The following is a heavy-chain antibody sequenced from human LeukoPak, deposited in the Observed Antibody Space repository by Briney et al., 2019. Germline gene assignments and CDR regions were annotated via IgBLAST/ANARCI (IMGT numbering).Heavy chain of an antibody. V-gene: IGHV3-66*01. Sequence: PGGSLRLSCAVSGFTFSNYAMTWVRQAPGKGLEWVSVLYSGGATYYADSVKGRFTISRDNSKNIVFLQMNDLRTEDTAFYYCTRDCANYHFAYWGQGALVTVSS. CDR2: LYSGGAT. CDR3: TRDCANYHFAY. CDR1: GFTFSNYA. J-gene: IGHJ4*02. D-gene: IGHD4/OR15-4a*01.